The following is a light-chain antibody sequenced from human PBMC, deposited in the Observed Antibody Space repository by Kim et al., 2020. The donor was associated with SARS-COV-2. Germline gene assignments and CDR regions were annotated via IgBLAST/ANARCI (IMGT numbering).Light chain of an antibody. V-gene: IGLV3-1*01. CDR3: QASDSGTVV. J-gene: IGLJ2*01. CDR2: EDA. CDR1: KVGEKY. Sequence: SVAPGPTSSITCSGDKVGEKYVYWYQQKAGPSPVLVMYEDAKRPSGIPGRFSGSNSGNTATLTISGTQAMDEADYYCQASDSGTVVFGGGTQLTVL.